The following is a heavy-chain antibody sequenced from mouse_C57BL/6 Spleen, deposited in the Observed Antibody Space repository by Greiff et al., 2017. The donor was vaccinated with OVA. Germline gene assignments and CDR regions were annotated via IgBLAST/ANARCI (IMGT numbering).Heavy chain of an antibody. CDR2: INPNNGGT. V-gene: IGHV1-26*01. Sequence: EVQLQQSGPELVKPGASVKISCKASGYTFTDYYMNWVKQSHGKSLEWIGDINPNNGGTSYNQKFKGKATFTVDKASSTAYMELRSLTSEDSAGYYCARENSGRFADWGQGTLVTVSA. CDR3: ARENSGRFAD. CDR1: GYTFTDYY. J-gene: IGHJ3*01. D-gene: IGHD3-2*02.